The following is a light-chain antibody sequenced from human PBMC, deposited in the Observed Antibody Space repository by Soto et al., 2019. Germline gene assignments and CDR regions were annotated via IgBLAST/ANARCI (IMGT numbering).Light chain of an antibody. CDR2: AAS. V-gene: IGKV1-17*03. J-gene: IGKJ5*01. Sequence: DIQMTQSPPDMSASVGAGVTITCRASQGISNSLAWFQQKPGQVPKRLIYAASSLQSGVPSRFSGSGSGTEFTLTISNLEPEDFAVYYCQQRYAWPPITFGQGTRLEIK. CDR1: QGISNS. CDR3: QQRYAWPPIT.